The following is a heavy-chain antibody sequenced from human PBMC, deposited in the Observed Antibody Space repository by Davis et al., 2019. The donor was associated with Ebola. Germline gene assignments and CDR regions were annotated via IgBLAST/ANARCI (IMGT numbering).Heavy chain of an antibody. J-gene: IGHJ4*02. CDR3: TASAGTVGKFDF. D-gene: IGHD1-14*01. CDR1: GFTFSGSA. CDR2: IVVGSGNT. V-gene: IGHV1-58*01. Sequence: SVKVSCKAFGFTFSGSAVQWVRQARGQHLEWMGGIVVGSGNTNYAQKFRERLTMTRDLSTSTAYMELSSLRFEDTAVYYCTASAGTVGKFDFWGQGTLVTVSS.